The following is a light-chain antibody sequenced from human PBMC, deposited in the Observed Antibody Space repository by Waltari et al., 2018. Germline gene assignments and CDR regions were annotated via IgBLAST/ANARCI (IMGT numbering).Light chain of an antibody. CDR2: EVS. J-gene: IGLJ1*01. CDR3: SSYTNRATLRV. V-gene: IGLV2-14*01. CDR1: RRDIGNYTY. Sequence: QSALAQPASVSGSPGQSTAISCTGTRRDIGNYTYVSWYQQHPGKAPKLILYEVSDRPSGVSRRFSGSKSGNKATLTISGLQADDEADYYCSSYTNRATLRVFGTGTKVTVL.